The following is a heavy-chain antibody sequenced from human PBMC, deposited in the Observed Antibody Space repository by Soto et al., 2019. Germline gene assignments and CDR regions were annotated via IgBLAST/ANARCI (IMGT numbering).Heavy chain of an antibody. CDR3: ARDISYYDFWSGPDLSTGRGHDY. D-gene: IGHD3-3*01. V-gene: IGHV3-33*01. CDR1: GFTFSSYG. J-gene: IGHJ4*01. CDR2: IWYDGSNK. Sequence: GGSLRLSCAASGFTFSSYGMHWVRQAPGKGLEWVAVIWYDGSNKYYADSVKGRFTISRDNSKNTLYLQMNSLRAEDTAGYYCARDISYYDFWSGPDLSTGRGHDYCRDVTLVPASP.